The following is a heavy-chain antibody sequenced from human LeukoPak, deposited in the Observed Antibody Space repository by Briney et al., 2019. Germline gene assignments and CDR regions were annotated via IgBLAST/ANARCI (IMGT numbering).Heavy chain of an antibody. CDR2: IHNDGST. J-gene: IGHJ4*02. D-gene: IGHD3-3*02. V-gene: IGHV3-53*01. Sequence: PGGSLRLSCAASGFTFSTYNMNWVRQAPGKGLEWVSVIHNDGSTYHADSVKGRFTISRDNSKNTLYLQMNSLRVEDTAAYYCAALARDYWGQGTLVTVSS. CDR3: AALARDY. CDR1: GFTFSTYN.